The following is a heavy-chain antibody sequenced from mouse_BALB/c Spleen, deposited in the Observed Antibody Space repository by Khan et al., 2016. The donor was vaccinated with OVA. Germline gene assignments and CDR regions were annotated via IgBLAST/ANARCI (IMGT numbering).Heavy chain of an antibody. D-gene: IGHD2-10*02. CDR3: ARRVLYGLFAY. J-gene: IGHJ3*01. V-gene: IGHV1-7*01. CDR2: INRSTGYT. CDR1: GYTFSTYW. Sequence: VQLQQSGAELAKPGASVKMSCAASGYTFSTYWMPWIQQRPGKGLEWVGYINRSTGYTEYPKNFKDQATLSADDASSTAYMQLHSLTSADSVVYYGARRVLYGLFAYWGQGTFVTVSA.